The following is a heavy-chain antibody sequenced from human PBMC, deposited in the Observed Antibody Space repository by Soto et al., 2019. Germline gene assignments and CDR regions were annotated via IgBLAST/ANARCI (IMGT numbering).Heavy chain of an antibody. CDR3: AIDLGAQIVDY. D-gene: IGHD1-26*01. CDR2: ISGYNGNT. Sequence: QVQLVQSGAEVKKPGASVKVSCKASGYTFISYGISWVRQAPGQGLEWMGWISGYNGNTKYAQKLQGRVTMTTDTSTSTAYRELRSLRSDDTAVYYCAIDLGAQIVDYWGQGTLVTVSS. V-gene: IGHV1-18*01. CDR1: GYTFISYG. J-gene: IGHJ4*02.